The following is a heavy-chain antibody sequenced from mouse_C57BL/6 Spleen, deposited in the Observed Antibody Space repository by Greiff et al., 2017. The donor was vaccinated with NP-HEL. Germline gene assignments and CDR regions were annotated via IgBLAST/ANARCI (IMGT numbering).Heavy chain of an antibody. J-gene: IGHJ2*01. V-gene: IGHV1-64*01. CDR3: ARTTVVSLDY. CDR1: GYTFTSYW. CDR2: IHPNSGST. D-gene: IGHD1-1*01. Sequence: VQLQLSGAELVKPGASVKLSCKASGYTFTSYWMHWVKQRPGQGLEWIGMIHPNSGSTNYNEKFKSKATLTVDKSSSTAYMQLSSLTSEDSAVYYCARTTVVSLDYWGQGTTLTVSS.